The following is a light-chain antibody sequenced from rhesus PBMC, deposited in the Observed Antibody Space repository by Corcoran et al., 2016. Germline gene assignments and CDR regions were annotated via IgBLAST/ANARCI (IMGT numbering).Light chain of an antibody. CDR3: QKYSSSPFT. Sequence: QVILTQSPATLSLSPGERATLSCRASQSVSSSLAWYQQKPGQAPRLLIDGASSRATGSPDRFSGGGSGTEFTLTIRSLEPEDFAVYYCQKYSSSPFTFGPGTKLDIK. V-gene: IGKV3-53*02. J-gene: IGKJ3*01. CDR2: GAS. CDR1: QSVSSS.